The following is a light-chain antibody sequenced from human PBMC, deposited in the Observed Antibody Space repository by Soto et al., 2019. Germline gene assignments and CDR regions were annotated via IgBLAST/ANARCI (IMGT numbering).Light chain of an antibody. CDR3: AAWDDSLNGPYV. Sequence: QSVLTQPPSASGTPGQRVTISCSGSSSNIGSNTVNWYQQLPGTAPKLLIYSNNQRPSGVPDRSSGSKSGTSASLAISGLQSEDEADYYCAAWDDSLNGPYVFGNGTKVTVL. V-gene: IGLV1-44*01. J-gene: IGLJ1*01. CDR1: SSNIGSNT. CDR2: SNN.